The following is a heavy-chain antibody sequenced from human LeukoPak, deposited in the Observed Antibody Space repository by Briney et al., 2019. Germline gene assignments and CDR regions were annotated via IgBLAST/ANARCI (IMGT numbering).Heavy chain of an antibody. CDR1: GGSFSGYY. CDR2: INHSGST. D-gene: IGHD3-10*01. J-gene: IGHJ4*02. CDR3: ARYVVYGSGKYYFDY. Sequence: PSETLSLTCAVYGGSFSGYYWSWIRQPPGKGLEWIGEINHSGSTYYNPSLKSRVTISVDTSENQFSLKLSSVTAADTVVYYCARYVVYGSGKYYFDYWGQGTLVTVSS. V-gene: IGHV4-34*01.